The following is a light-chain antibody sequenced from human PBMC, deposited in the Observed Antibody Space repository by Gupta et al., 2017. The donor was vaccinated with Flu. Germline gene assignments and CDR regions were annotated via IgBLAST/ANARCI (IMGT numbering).Light chain of an antibody. CDR3: QQTSSAPRT. J-gene: IGKJ1*01. CDR1: QTIRNY. CDR2: GIS. Sequence: DIQMTQSPSSLSASVGDRVTITCRASQTIRNYLNWYQQRPGKAPKLLIYGISTLHSGVPSRFSGGGYGTDFTLTITSLQPEDFATYYCQQTSSAPRTFGQGTKVEIK. V-gene: IGKV1-39*01.